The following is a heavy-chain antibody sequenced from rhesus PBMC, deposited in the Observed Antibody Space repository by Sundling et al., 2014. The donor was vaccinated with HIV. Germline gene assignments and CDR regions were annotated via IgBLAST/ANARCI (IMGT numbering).Heavy chain of an antibody. Sequence: QVQLQESGPPVVRPSETLSLTCAVSGGSISSSYYWGWIRQPPGKGLNYIGYINPNTRNTNYNPSLKSRVTISKDTSKNQFSLKLSSVTAADTAIYYCARGSYLDWLLPYFDYWGQGVLVTVSS. D-gene: IGHD3-3*01. CDR3: ARGSYLDWLLPYFDY. J-gene: IGHJ4*01. CDR1: GGSISSSYY. CDR2: INPNTRNT. V-gene: IGHV4-99*01.